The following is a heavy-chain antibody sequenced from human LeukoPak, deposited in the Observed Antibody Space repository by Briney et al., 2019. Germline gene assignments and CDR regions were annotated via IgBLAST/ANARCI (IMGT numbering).Heavy chain of an antibody. CDR2: IYYSGST. CDR1: GGSISSGSYY. CDR3: ARGDAFDI. Sequence: KPSETLSLTCTVSGGSISSGSYYWSWIRQPPGKGLEWIGYIYYSGSTNYNPSLKSRVTISVDTSKNQFSLKLSSVTAADTAVYYCARGDAFDIWGQGTMVTVSS. V-gene: IGHV4-61*01. J-gene: IGHJ3*02.